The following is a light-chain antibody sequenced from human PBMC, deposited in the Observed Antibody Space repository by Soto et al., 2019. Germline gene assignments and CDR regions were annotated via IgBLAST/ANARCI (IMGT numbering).Light chain of an antibody. CDR2: EVS. CDR1: SSDVGGYNY. Sequence: QSALTQPASVSGSPGQSITISCTGTSSDVGGYNYVSWYQQHPGKAPKLMIYEVSNRPSGVSHRFSGSKSGNTASLTISRLQAEDEADYYCLSKTSTISYVFGTGTKVTVL. CDR3: LSKTSTISYV. J-gene: IGLJ1*01. V-gene: IGLV2-14*03.